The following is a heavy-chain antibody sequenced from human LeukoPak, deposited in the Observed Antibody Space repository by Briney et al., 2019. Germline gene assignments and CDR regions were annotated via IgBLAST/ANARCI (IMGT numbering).Heavy chain of an antibody. CDR3: ARALRITIFGVVIGAWFDP. CDR1: GYTFTSYD. D-gene: IGHD3-3*01. Sequence: ASVKVSCKASGYTFTSYDINWVRQATGQGLEWVGWMNPNSGNTGYAQKFQGRVTMTRNTSISTAYMELSSLRSEDTAVYYCARALRITIFGVVIGAWFDPWGQGTLVTVSS. V-gene: IGHV1-8*01. J-gene: IGHJ5*02. CDR2: MNPNSGNT.